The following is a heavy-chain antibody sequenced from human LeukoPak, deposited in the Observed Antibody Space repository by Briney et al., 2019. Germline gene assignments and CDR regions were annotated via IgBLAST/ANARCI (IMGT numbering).Heavy chain of an antibody. CDR2: INPNSGGT. Sequence: ASVKVSCKTSGYSFTDYYMHWVRQAPGQGLEWMGWINPNSGGTSSAQKFQGRITMTRDTSITTVYMEVTWLTPDDAAIYYCARADRLHGGPYLIGPWGQGTLVTVSS. CDR1: GYSFTDYY. CDR3: ARADRLHGGPYLIGP. J-gene: IGHJ5*02. D-gene: IGHD3-16*01. V-gene: IGHV1-2*02.